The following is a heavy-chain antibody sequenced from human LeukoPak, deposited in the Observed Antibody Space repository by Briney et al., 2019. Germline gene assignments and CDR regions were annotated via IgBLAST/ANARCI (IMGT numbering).Heavy chain of an antibody. D-gene: IGHD5/OR15-5a*01. CDR2: LRFDGSNK. CDR1: RFTLGSFD. J-gene: IGHJ4*02. Sequence: PGGSLRLSCAASRFTLGSFDMHWVRQAPGKGLEWVAFLRFDGSNKYYADSVKGRFTISRDNSKNTLYLQMSSLRPEDTAVYYCARQIGVSIDYWGQGTLVTVSS. V-gene: IGHV3-30*02. CDR3: ARQIGVSIDY.